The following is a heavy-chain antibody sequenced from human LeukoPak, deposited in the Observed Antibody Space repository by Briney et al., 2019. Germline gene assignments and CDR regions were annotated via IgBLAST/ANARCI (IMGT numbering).Heavy chain of an antibody. Sequence: GGSLRLSRAASGFTFSGSSMICVPQSPGKGLESFSSISRTIIYIYYADSLMGRFTISRDNAKDSLYLHMNSLRAEDTAVYYCARGGSGLDYWGQGTLGTLSS. V-gene: IGHV3-21*01. J-gene: IGHJ4*02. CDR1: GFTFSGSS. D-gene: IGHD3-16*01. CDR3: ARGGSGLDY. CDR2: ISRTIIYI.